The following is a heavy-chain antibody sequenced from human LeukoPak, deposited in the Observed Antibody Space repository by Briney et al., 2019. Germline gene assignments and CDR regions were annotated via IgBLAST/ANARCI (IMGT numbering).Heavy chain of an antibody. V-gene: IGHV4-34*01. J-gene: IGHJ4*02. CDR2: INHSGST. CDR1: GGSFSGYY. Sequence: SETLSLTCAVYGGSFSGYYWSWIRQPPGKGLEWIGEINHSGSTNYNPSLKSRVTISVDTSKNQFSLKLSSVTAADTAVYYCARGDNFDYWGQGTLVTVSS. CDR3: ARGDNFDY.